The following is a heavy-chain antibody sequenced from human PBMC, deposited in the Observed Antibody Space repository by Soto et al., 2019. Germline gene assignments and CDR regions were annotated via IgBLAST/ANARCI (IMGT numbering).Heavy chain of an antibody. D-gene: IGHD4-4*01. Sequence: GGSLRLSCAASGFAFYYYNMNWVRQAPGRGLEWVSSISGSGIAIHFTDSVKGRITISRDNAKNSLHLQMDSLRPEATALYYCPREGGTNYTHCFLDLWGHGALVTFTS. CDR3: PREGGTNYTHCFLDL. CDR2: ISGSGIAI. CDR1: GFAFYYYN. J-gene: IGHJ1*01. V-gene: IGHV3-21*01.